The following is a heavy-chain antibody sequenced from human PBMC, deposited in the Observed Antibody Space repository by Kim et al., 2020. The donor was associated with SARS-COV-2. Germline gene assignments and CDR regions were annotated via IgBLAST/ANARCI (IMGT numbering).Heavy chain of an antibody. Sequence: GGSLRLSCAASGFSFSDYWLSWVRQAPGKGLEWVANIRPDGSEKYYVDSVKGRFTISRDNAKNSLYLQMNNLRAEDTAVYYCARAGSVASLGGFWGQETLVTVS. CDR1: GFSFSDYW. D-gene: IGHD5-12*01. CDR3: ARAGSVASLGGF. J-gene: IGHJ4*02. V-gene: IGHV3-7*01. CDR2: IRPDGSEK.